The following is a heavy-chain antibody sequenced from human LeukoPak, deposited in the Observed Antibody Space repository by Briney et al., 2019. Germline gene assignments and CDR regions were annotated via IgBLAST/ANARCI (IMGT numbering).Heavy chain of an antibody. J-gene: IGHJ5*02. Sequence: PSETLSLTCTVSGGSISSGSYYWSWIRQPAGKGLEWIGRIYTSGSTNYNPSLKSRVTISVDTSKNQFSLKLSSVTAADTAVCYCARVGGAYYDFWSGYYRGNDWFDPWGQGTLVTVSS. CDR2: IYTSGST. V-gene: IGHV4-61*02. CDR3: ARVGGAYYDFWSGYYRGNDWFDP. CDR1: GGSISSGSYY. D-gene: IGHD3-3*01.